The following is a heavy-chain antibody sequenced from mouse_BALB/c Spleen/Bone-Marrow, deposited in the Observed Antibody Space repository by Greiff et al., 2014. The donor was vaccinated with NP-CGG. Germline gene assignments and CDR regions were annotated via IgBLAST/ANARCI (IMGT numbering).Heavy chain of an antibody. CDR1: GYSITSGYS. Sequence: VQLKESGPDLVKPSQSLSLTCTVTGYSITSGYSWHWIRQFSGNKLEWMGYIHYSGSTNYNPSLKSRISITRDTSKNQFFLQLNSVTTEDTATYYCARIYYGSSYDYWGQGTTLTVSS. CDR2: IHYSGST. CDR3: ARIYYGSSYDY. J-gene: IGHJ2*01. V-gene: IGHV3-1*02. D-gene: IGHD1-1*01.